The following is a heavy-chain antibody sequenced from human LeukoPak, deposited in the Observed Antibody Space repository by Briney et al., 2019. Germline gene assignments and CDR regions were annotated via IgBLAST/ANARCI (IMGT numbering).Heavy chain of an antibody. Sequence: PSETLSLTCTVSGGSISSSSYYWGWIRQPPGKGLEWIGSIYYSGSTYYNPSLKSRVTISVDTSKNQFSLKLSSVTAADTAVYYCARPNYGSGSYVYWGQGTLVTVSS. V-gene: IGHV4-39*07. CDR3: ARPNYGSGSYVY. CDR2: IYYSGST. CDR1: GGSISSSSYY. D-gene: IGHD3-10*01. J-gene: IGHJ4*02.